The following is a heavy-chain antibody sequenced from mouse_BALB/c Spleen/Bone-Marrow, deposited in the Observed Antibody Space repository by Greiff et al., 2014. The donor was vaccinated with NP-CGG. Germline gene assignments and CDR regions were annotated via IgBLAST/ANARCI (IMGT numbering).Heavy chain of an antibody. V-gene: IGHV1-4*01. CDR1: GYTFTSYT. CDR2: INPSSGYT. J-gene: IGHJ3*01. Sequence: QVQLQQPGVELARPGASVKMSCKASGYTFTSYTMHWVKQRPGQGLEWIGYINPSSGYTNYNQKFKDKATLTADKSASTAYMQLSSLTSEDSAVYYCALANWDIGGPFAYWGQGTLVTVSA. D-gene: IGHD4-1*01. CDR3: ALANWDIGGPFAY.